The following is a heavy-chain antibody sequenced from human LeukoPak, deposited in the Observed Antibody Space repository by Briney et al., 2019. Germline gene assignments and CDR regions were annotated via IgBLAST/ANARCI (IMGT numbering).Heavy chain of an antibody. CDR2: IIPAFGTA. Sequence: GASVNVSCRSSGDTPHSHAISWVRQAPGQGLEWMGRIIPAFGTANYAQKFQGRVTITADKSTRTAYREMSSLRSEDTAVYYCARDYNWNFANSSPFDYWGQGTLVTVSS. V-gene: IGHV1-69*06. D-gene: IGHD1-7*01. CDR3: ARDYNWNFANSSPFDY. J-gene: IGHJ4*02. CDR1: GDTPHSHA.